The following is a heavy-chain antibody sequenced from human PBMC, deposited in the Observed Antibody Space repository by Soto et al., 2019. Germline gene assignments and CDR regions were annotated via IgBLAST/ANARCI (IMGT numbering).Heavy chain of an antibody. CDR1: GFTFSTYD. D-gene: IGHD2-15*01. J-gene: IGHJ4*02. CDR2: ISDTSPTT. Sequence: PGGSLRLSCAASGFTFSTYDMNWVRQAPGKGLEWISFISDTSPTTSYADSVRGRFTISRDDARNSLYLQMNSLRDDDTAVYYCARDRDGDEDFDSWGQGTLVTVSS. CDR3: ARDRDGDEDFDS. V-gene: IGHV3-48*02.